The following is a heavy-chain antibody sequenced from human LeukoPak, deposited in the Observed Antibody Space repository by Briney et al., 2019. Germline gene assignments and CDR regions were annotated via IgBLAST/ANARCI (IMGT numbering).Heavy chain of an antibody. V-gene: IGHV3-7*01. CDR2: INSDGSEG. D-gene: IGHD3-16*01. CDR3: TRRLDD. Sequence: PGGSLRLSCAVSGFTFSGFWMSWSRQAPGKGLEWVASINSDGSEGYYADVVKGRFTISRDNAQNSLYLQMNGLRVEDTAVYYCTRRLDDWGQGTLVTVSS. J-gene: IGHJ4*02. CDR1: GFTFSGFW.